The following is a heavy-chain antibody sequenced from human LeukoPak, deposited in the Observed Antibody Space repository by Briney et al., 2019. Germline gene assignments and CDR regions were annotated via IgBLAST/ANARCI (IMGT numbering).Heavy chain of an antibody. CDR1: GSPLTDNY. Sequence: GGSLRLSCVASGSPLTDNYVSWVRRAPGKGLEWVSVIYSGGTTYYTDSVKGRFSISRDISKNTVYLQMSSLRGEDTAVYYCARETRWGAPQDYWGQGTLVTVSS. V-gene: IGHV3-66*02. D-gene: IGHD1-26*01. CDR2: IYSGGTT. CDR3: ARETRWGAPQDY. J-gene: IGHJ4*02.